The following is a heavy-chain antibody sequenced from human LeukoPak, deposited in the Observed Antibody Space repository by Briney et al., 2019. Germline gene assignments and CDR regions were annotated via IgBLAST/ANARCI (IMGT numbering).Heavy chain of an antibody. CDR3: TRVGKGYSYGYFDY. CDR1: GFTFGDYA. D-gene: IGHD5-18*01. CDR2: IRSKAYGGTT. J-gene: IGHJ4*02. V-gene: IGHV3-49*04. Sequence: GGSLRLSCTASGFTFGDYAMSWVRQAPGKGLEWVGFIRSKAYGGTTEYAASVKGRFTISRDDSKSIAYLQMNSLKTEDTAVYYCTRVGKGYSYGYFDYWGQGTLVTVSS.